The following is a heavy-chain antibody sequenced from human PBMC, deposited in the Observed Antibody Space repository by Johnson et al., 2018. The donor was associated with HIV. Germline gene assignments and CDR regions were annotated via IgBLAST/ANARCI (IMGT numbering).Heavy chain of an antibody. CDR1: GFTFSDYY. D-gene: IGHD5-18*01. CDR2: ISSRSGPI. V-gene: IGHV3-11*04. J-gene: IGHJ3*02. Sequence: VQLVESGGGLVKPGGSLRLSCAASGFTFSDYYMSWIRQAPGKGLEWVSHISSRSGPISYSDSVKGRFTISRDNAKNSLYLQMNSLRAEDTAVYYCARGLIIQLWLQAALDIWGQGTMVTVSS. CDR3: ARGLIIQLWLQAALDI.